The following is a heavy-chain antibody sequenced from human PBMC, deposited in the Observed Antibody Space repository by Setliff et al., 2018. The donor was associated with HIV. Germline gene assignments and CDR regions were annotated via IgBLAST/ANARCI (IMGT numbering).Heavy chain of an antibody. Sequence: LRLSCAASGFTFSSYNMNWVRQAPGKGLEWVSSITSSSGYMYYADSVKGRFTISRDNAKNSLYLQMNSLRAEDTALYFCARDRGRPDSFDIWGQGTMVTV. CDR1: GFTFSSYN. CDR2: ITSSSGYM. CDR3: ARDRGRPDSFDI. J-gene: IGHJ3*02. D-gene: IGHD1-26*01. V-gene: IGHV3-21*01.